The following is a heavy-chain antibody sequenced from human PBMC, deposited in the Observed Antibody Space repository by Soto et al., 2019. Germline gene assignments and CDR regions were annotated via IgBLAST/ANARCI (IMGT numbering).Heavy chain of an antibody. Sequence: GGSLRLSCAASGFTFSNAWMSWVRQAPWKWLEWVGRIKSKTDGGTTDYAAPVKGRFTISRDDSKNTLYLQMNSLKTEDTAVYYCTTDFPDYSSLNWFDPWGQGTLVTVSS. CDR3: TTDFPDYSSLNWFDP. V-gene: IGHV3-15*01. J-gene: IGHJ5*02. CDR2: IKSKTDGGTT. CDR1: GFTFSNAW. D-gene: IGHD6-6*01.